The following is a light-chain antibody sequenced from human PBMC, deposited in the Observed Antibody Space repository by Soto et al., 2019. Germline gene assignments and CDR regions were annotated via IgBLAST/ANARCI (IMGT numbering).Light chain of an antibody. Sequence: QSVLTQPASVSGSPGQSITISCTGTSSDVGGYNYVSWYQQHPGKAPKLMIYDVTNRPSGVSNRFSGSKSGNTASLTISGLQVEDEADYYCSSYTSSGTQGVIFGGGTKLTVL. CDR3: SSYTSSGTQGVI. CDR1: SSDVGGYNY. J-gene: IGLJ2*01. V-gene: IGLV2-14*01. CDR2: DVT.